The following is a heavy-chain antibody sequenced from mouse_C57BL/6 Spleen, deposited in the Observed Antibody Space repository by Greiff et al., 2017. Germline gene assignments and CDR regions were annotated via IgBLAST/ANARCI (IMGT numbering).Heavy chain of an antibody. V-gene: IGHV2-2*01. CDR3: ARGDDYDGYAMDY. D-gene: IGHD2-4*01. J-gene: IGHJ4*01. Sequence: VKLVESGPGLVQPSQSLSITCTVSGFSLTSYGVHWVRQSPGKGLEWLGVIWSGGSTDYNAAFISRLSISKDNSKSQVFFKMNSLQADDTAIYYCARGDDYDGYAMDYWGQGTSVTVSS. CDR1: GFSLTSYG. CDR2: IWSGGST.